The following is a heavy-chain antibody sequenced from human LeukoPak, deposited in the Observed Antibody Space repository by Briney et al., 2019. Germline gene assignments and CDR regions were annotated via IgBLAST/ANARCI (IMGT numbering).Heavy chain of an antibody. CDR2: INPSGGST. CDR3: ARDRLLRLQYGMDV. D-gene: IGHD2/OR15-2a*01. V-gene: IGHV1-46*01. Sequence: GASVKVSCKASGYTFTSYYMHWVRQAPGQGLEWMGIINPSGGSTRYAQKFQGRVTMASDTSTSTVYMELSSLRSEDTAVYYCARDRLLRLQYGMDVWGQGTTVTVSS. CDR1: GYTFTSYY. J-gene: IGHJ6*02.